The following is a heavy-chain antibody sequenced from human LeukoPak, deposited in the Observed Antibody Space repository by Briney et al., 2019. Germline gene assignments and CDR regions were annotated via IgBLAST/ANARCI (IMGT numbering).Heavy chain of an antibody. CDR3: ARGSSGWFGGLEYDL. D-gene: IGHD3-10*01. V-gene: IGHV1-18*01. J-gene: IGHJ5*02. CDR1: GYTFNTYG. CDR2: ISGLKDKT. Sequence: ASVKVSCKASGYTFNTYGIIWVRQAPGQGFEWLGWISGLKDKTDYPQKFQGRVTMTTDTSTRTAFMELTSLRSDDTAVYYCARGSSGWFGGLEYDLWGQGTLVTVSS.